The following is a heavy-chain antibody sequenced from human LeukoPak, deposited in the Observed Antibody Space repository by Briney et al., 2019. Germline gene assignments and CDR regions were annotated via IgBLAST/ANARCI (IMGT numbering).Heavy chain of an antibody. V-gene: IGHV3-66*01. J-gene: IGHJ4*02. Sequence: GGSLRLSCAASGFTFSTYWMTWVRQAPGKGLEWVSVIYGGGNTGYADSVKGRFSISRDNSKNMLYLQMNSLRVEDTAVYYCARDGKDSSGYYFGDSWGQGTLVTVSS. CDR1: GFTFSTYW. CDR3: ARDGKDSSGYYFGDS. CDR2: IYGGGNT. D-gene: IGHD3-22*01.